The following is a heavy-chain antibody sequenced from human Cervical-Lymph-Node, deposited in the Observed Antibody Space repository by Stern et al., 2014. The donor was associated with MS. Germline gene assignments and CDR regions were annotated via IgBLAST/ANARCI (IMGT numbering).Heavy chain of an antibody. CDR3: ASQVATTSTYYYGMAV. CDR2: ISGSGSYV. J-gene: IGHJ6*02. V-gene: IGHV3-21*01. D-gene: IGHD5-24*01. CDR1: GSAFRSYI. Sequence: EVQLVESGGGLVKPGESLRLSCAASGSAFRSYIINWVRQAPGKGLQWVSSISGSGSYVYYADSVRGRFTISRDNAKNSVYLQVSSLSADDTAVYYCASQVATTSTYYYGMAVWGQGTAVVVSS.